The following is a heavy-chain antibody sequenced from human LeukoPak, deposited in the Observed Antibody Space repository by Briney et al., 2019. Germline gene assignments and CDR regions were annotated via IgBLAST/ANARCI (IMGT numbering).Heavy chain of an antibody. CDR3: ARGTRLGELSLYTY. J-gene: IGHJ4*02. V-gene: IGHV3-11*04. CDR2: ISSSGTNI. CDR1: GFTFSYYY. D-gene: IGHD3-16*02. Sequence: GGSLRLSCAASGFTFSYYYMSWIRQAPGKGLEWVSYISSSGTNIDYADSVKGRFTISRDNAKNSLYLQMNSLRAEDTAVYYCARGTRLGELSLYTYWGQGTLVTVSS.